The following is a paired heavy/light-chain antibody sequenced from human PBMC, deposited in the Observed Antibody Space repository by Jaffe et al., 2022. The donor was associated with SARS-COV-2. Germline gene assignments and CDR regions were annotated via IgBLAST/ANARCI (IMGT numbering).Heavy chain of an antibody. CDR1: GGTFSSYT. J-gene: IGHJ6*02. Sequence: QVQLVQSGAEVKKPGSSVKVSCKASGGTFSSYTISWVRQAPGQGLEWMGRIIPILGIANYAQKFQGRVTITADKSTSTAYMELSSLRSEDTAVYYCASGGLECSSTSCYTPSGMDVWGQGTTVTVSS. CDR2: IIPILGIA. V-gene: IGHV1-69*02. D-gene: IGHD2-2*02. CDR3: ASGGLECSSTSCYTPSGMDV.
Light chain of an antibody. CDR3: QVWDSSSDHRGV. Sequence: SYVLTQPPSVSVAPGQTARITCGGNNIGSKSVHWYQQKPGQAPVLVVYDDSDRPSGIPERFSGSNSGNTATLTISRVEAGDEADYYCQVWDSSSDHRGVFGGGTKLTVL. CDR1: NIGSKS. J-gene: IGLJ2*01. CDR2: DDS. V-gene: IGLV3-21*02.